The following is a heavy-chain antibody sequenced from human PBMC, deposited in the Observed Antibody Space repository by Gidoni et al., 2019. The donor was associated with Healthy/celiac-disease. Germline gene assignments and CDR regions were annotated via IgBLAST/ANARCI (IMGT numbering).Heavy chain of an antibody. CDR2: IYTSGST. CDR1: GGSISSGSYY. D-gene: IGHD2-15*01. CDR3: ARDECSGGSCSDYYYYGMDV. J-gene: IGHJ6*02. Sequence: QVQLQESGPGLVKPSQTLSLTCTVSGGSISSGSYYWSWIRQPAGKGLEWIGRIYTSGSTNYTPSLKSRVTISVDTSKNQFSLKLSSVTAADTAVYYCARDECSGGSCSDYYYYGMDVWGQGTTVTVSS. V-gene: IGHV4-61*02.